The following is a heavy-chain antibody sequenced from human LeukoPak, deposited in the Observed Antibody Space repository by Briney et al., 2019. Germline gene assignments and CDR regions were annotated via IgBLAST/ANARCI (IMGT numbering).Heavy chain of an antibody. CDR1: GGSFSGYY. CDR3: ARLPRYDFWS. D-gene: IGHD3-3*01. V-gene: IGHV4-34*01. Sequence: PSETLSLTCAVYGGSFSGYYWSWIRQPPGKGLEWIGEINHSGSTNYNPSLKSRVTTSIDTSKNQFSLKLSSVTAVDTALYYCARLPRYDFWSWGQGTLVTVSS. J-gene: IGHJ4*02. CDR2: INHSGST.